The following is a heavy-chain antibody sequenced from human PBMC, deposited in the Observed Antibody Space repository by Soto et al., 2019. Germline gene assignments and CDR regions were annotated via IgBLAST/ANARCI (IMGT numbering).Heavy chain of an antibody. D-gene: IGHD6-6*01. Sequence: SETLSLTRAVYGGSFSGYYWSWIRQPPGKGLEWIGEINHSGSTNYNPSLKSRVTISVDTSKNQFSLKLSSVTAADTAVYYCARGLYSSSSFDYWGQGTLVTVSS. CDR2: INHSGST. V-gene: IGHV4-34*01. J-gene: IGHJ4*02. CDR1: GGSFSGYY. CDR3: ARGLYSSSSFDY.